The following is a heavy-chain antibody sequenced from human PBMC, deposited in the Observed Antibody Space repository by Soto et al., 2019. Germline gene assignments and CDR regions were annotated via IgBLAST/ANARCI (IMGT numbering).Heavy chain of an antibody. V-gene: IGHV4-30-2*01. D-gene: IGHD2-2*01. J-gene: IGHJ5*02. CDR2: IYHSGST. CDR3: ARVPDR. CDR1: GGYVSSGGYS. Sequence: SETLSLTYTVSGGYVSSGGYSWSWIRQPPGKGLEWIGYIYHSGSTYYNPSLKSRVTISVDRSKNQFSLKLSSVTAADTAVYYCARVPDRWGQGTLVTVSS.